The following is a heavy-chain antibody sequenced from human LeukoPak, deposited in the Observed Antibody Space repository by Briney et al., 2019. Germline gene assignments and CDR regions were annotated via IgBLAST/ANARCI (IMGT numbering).Heavy chain of an antibody. V-gene: IGHV3-15*01. J-gene: IGHJ4*02. D-gene: IGHD6-6*01. CDR3: TADLPVSMAFSFDY. Sequence: PGGSLRLSCAASGFTFSYAWMSWVRQAPGKGLEWVGRIKSKNDGGTTDYTAPVQGRFTISRDDSEDTLYLQMNSLKTEDTAVYYCTADLPVSMAFSFDYWGQGILVTLSS. CDR1: GFTFSYAW. CDR2: IKSKNDGGTT.